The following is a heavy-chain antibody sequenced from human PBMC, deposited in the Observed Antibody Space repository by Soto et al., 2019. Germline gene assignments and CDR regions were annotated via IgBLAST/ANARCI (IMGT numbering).Heavy chain of an antibody. CDR2: ISYDGIKT. CDR1: GFSFSKYA. CDR3: ARCLVATISYYGMDV. Sequence: QVQLEESGGGVVQPGRSLRLSCVASGFSFSKYAMHWVRQAPGKGPEWVALISYDGIKTEYADSVKGRVTISRDNSKDTLFLQMNSMRPEDTAVYYCARCLVATISYYGMDVWGQGTTVTVSS. D-gene: IGHD5-12*01. V-gene: IGHV3-30-3*01. J-gene: IGHJ6*02.